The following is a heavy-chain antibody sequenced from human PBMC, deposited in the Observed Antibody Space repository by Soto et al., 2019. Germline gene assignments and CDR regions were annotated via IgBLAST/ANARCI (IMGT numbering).Heavy chain of an antibody. CDR3: ATARRGYCIGGSCYTSYDY. CDR2: MNPNSGNT. V-gene: IGHV1-8*01. D-gene: IGHD2-15*01. Sequence: GASVKVSCKASGYTFTSYDINWVRQATGQGLEWMGWMNPNSGNTGYAQKFQGRVTMTRNTSVSTAYMELSSLRSEDTAVYYCATARRGYCIGGSCYTSYDYWGQGTLVTVSS. CDR1: GYTFTSYD. J-gene: IGHJ4*02.